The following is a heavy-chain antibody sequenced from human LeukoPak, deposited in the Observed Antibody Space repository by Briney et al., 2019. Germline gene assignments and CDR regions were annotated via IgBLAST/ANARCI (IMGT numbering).Heavy chain of an antibody. CDR1: GVTVSSNY. CDR2: IYSGGST. V-gene: IGHV3-66*02. J-gene: IGHJ3*02. CDR3: AGFGAAFDI. D-gene: IGHD1-26*01. Sequence: PGGSLRLSCAASGVTVSSNYSSRFLRPPGRGREWFSVIYSGGSTYYADSVKGRFTISRDNSKNTLYLQMNSLRAEDTAVYYCAGFGAAFDIWGQGTMVTVSS.